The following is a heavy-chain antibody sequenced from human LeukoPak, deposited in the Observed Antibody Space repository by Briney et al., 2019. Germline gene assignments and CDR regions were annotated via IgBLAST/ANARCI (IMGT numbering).Heavy chain of an antibody. D-gene: IGHD5-18*01. J-gene: IGHJ4*02. Sequence: GASVKISCKASGYTFPSYYIVWVRQAPGQGLEWMGRIDPSGGSTSYAQKFQGRVTMTRGTSTSTVYMELSSLRSEDTAMYYCARRGTAMDFDYWGQGTLVTVSS. CDR3: ARRGTAMDFDY. CDR2: IDPSGGST. CDR1: GYTFPSYY. V-gene: IGHV1-46*01.